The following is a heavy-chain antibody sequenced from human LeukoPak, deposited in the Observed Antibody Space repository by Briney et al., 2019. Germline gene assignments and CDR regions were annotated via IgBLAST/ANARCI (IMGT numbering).Heavy chain of an antibody. V-gene: IGHV3-69-1*01. Sequence: GGSLRLSCAASGFAFTAFTINWVRQAPGKGLEWVSSISSSYAIYFADSVKGRFTISRDNAKNSVYLHMNSLRAEDTAVYYCARDLFAVVKVYWGQGTLVTVSS. D-gene: IGHD2/OR15-2a*01. J-gene: IGHJ4*02. CDR3: ARDLFAVVKVY. CDR1: GFAFTAFT. CDR2: ISSSYAI.